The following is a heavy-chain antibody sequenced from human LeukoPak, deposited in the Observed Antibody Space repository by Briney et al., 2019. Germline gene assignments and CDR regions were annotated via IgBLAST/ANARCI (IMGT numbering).Heavy chain of an antibody. Sequence: SETLSLTCTVSGGSISSYYWSWIRQPPGKGLEWIGYIYYRGSTNYNPSLKSRVTISVDTSKNQFSLKLSSVTAADTAVYYCARVNTAMANFDYWGQGTLVTVSS. V-gene: IGHV4-59*01. J-gene: IGHJ4*02. D-gene: IGHD5-18*01. CDR3: ARVNTAMANFDY. CDR2: IYYRGST. CDR1: GGSISSYY.